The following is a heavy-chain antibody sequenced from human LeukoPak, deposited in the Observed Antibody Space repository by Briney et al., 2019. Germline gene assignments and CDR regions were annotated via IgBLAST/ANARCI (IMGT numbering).Heavy chain of an antibody. Sequence: PGGPLRLSRAASGFTLHHAWMSWVRQAPGKGLEWVGRNKSKTDGGTTEYAAPVKGRFTISRDDSKNTLYLQMNSLKTKDTAVYYCTTDGVIWGQGTLVTVSS. J-gene: IGHJ4*02. CDR2: NKSKTDGGTT. V-gene: IGHV3-15*01. CDR3: TTDGVI. CDR1: GFTLHHAW. D-gene: IGHD2-8*01.